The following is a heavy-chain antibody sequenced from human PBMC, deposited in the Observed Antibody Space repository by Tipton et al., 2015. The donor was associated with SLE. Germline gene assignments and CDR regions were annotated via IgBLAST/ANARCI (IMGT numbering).Heavy chain of an antibody. V-gene: IGHV3-73*01. Sequence: GSLRLSCAASGFTLSGSSVHWVRQASGKGLEWVGRIRSKTNNNATECAESVEGRFTMSRDDSKNTAYLQMNYLRTDDTAVYYCTRPHNSGSAWYLDLWGRGALVTVSS. CDR1: GFTLSGSS. J-gene: IGHJ2*01. CDR2: IRSKTNNNAT. CDR3: TRPHNSGSAWYLDL. D-gene: IGHD6-19*01.